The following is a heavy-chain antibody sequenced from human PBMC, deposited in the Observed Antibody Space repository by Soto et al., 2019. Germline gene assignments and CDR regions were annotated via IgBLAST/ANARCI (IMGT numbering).Heavy chain of an antibody. D-gene: IGHD6-13*01. CDR1: GGTFSSYR. CDR2: IVPIYRTA. CDR3: VRDSGAKLSSS. J-gene: IGHJ4*02. V-gene: IGHV1-69*01. Sequence: QVQLVQSGAEVEKPGSSVKVSCKASGGTFSSYRINWVRQAPGQTLEWVGGIVPIYRTADYAQKFQGRVTITADEPARTSYMELRSLKSQDTAVYYCVRDSGAKLSSSWGQGTLVTVSS.